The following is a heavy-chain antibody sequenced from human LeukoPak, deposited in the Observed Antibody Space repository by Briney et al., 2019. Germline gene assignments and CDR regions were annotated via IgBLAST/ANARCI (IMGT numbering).Heavy chain of an antibody. Sequence: GGSLRLSRAASGFTFSSYSMNWVRQAPGKGLEWVSSISSSSSYIYYADSVKGRFTISRDNAKNSLYLQMNSLRAEDTAVYYCARINYYDSSGEYLDYWGQGTLVTVSS. CDR3: ARINYYDSSGEYLDY. CDR2: ISSSSSYI. CDR1: GFTFSSYS. D-gene: IGHD3-22*01. V-gene: IGHV3-21*01. J-gene: IGHJ4*02.